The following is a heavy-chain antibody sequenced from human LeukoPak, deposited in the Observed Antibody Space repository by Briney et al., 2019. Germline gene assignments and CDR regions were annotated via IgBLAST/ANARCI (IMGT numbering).Heavy chain of an antibody. J-gene: IGHJ4*02. D-gene: IGHD1-26*01. CDR3: ASSGSYRFDY. V-gene: IGHV3-48*02. Sequence: GGSLRLSCAASGFTFSSYSMNWVRQAPGKGLEWVSHITASGTAMFYADSVKGRFTISRDNAKNSLYLQMNSLRDEDTAAYYCASSGSYRFDYWGQGTLVTVSS. CDR1: GFTFSSYS. CDR2: ITASGTAM.